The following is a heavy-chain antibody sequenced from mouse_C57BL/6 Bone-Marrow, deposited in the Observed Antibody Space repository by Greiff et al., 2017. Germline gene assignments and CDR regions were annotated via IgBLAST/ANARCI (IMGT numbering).Heavy chain of an antibody. CDR1: GYTFTSYW. D-gene: IGHD2-3*01. CDR2: INPSNGGT. V-gene: IGHV1-53*01. J-gene: IGHJ2*01. CDR3: ARGRLLREYFDY. Sequence: VQLQQSGTELVKPGASVKLSCKASGYTFTSYWMHWVKQRPGQGLEWIGNINPSNGGTNYNEKVKSKATLTVDKSSSTAYMQLSSLTSEDSAVYYCARGRLLREYFDYWGQGTTLTVSS.